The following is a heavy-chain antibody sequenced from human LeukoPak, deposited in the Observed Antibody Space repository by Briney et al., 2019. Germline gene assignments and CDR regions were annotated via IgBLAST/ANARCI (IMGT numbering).Heavy chain of an antibody. CDR3: ARGGYDYVWGSYRQHFDY. CDR2: INHSGST. Sequence: SETLSLTCAVYGGSFSGYYWSWIRQPPGKGLEWIGEINHSGSTNYNPSLKSRVTISVDTSKNQFSLKLSSVTAADTAVYYCARGGYDYVWGSYRQHFDYWGQGTLVTVSS. CDR1: GGSFSGYY. V-gene: IGHV4-34*01. D-gene: IGHD3-16*02. J-gene: IGHJ4*02.